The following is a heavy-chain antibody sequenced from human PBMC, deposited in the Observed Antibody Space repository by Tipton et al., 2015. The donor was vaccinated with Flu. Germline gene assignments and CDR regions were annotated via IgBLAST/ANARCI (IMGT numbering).Heavy chain of an antibody. Sequence: TLSLTCTVSGGSISSYYWSWIRQAPGKGLEWIGYMYYRGSTDYNPSLKSRVTTSVDTSKNQFSLKLSSVTAADTAVYYCARLAALNWFDPWGQGTLVTVSS. J-gene: IGHJ5*02. CDR2: MYYRGST. CDR1: GGSISSYY. CDR3: ARLAALNWFDP. V-gene: IGHV4-59*01. D-gene: IGHD6-13*01.